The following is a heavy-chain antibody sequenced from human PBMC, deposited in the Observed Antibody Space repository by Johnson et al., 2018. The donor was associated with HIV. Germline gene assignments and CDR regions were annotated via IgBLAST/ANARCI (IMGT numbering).Heavy chain of an antibody. D-gene: IGHD7-27*01. CDR3: ARQLATGDDAFDI. CDR1: GFTFDDYG. J-gene: IGHJ3*02. CDR2: INWNGDTK. Sequence: VQLVESGGGVVRPGGSLRLSCAVSGFTFDDYGMSWVRQAPGKGLEWVSGINWNGDTKGYADSVNGRFTISRDNAKNSLYLQMNSLRAEDTAVYYCARQLATGDDAFDIWGQGTMVTISS. V-gene: IGHV3-20*04.